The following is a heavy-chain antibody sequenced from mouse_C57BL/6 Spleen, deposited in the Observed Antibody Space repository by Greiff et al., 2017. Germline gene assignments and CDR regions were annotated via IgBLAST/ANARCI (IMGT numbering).Heavy chain of an antibody. CDR3: ARLDGYYPWFAY. CDR1: GFTFSDYG. CDR2: ISNLAYSI. D-gene: IGHD2-3*01. J-gene: IGHJ3*01. Sequence: EVMLVESGGGLVQPGGSLKLSCAASGFTFSDYGMAWVRQAPRKGPEWVAFISNLAYSIYYADTVTGRFTISRENAKNTLYLEMSSLRSEDTAMYYCARLDGYYPWFAYWGQGTLVTVSA. V-gene: IGHV5-15*01.